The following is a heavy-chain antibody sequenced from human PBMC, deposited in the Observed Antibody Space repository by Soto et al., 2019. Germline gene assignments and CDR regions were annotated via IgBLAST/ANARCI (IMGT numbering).Heavy chain of an antibody. CDR1: GFSFSSYS. V-gene: IGHV3-21*01. CDR2: ISSSASHI. D-gene: IGHD2-15*01. Sequence: EVQLVESGGGLVKPGGSLRLSCAASGFSFSSYSMNWVRQAPGKGLEWVSSISSSASHINYAYSVKGRFTISRDNAKKSLYLQMNSLRAEDTDVYYCARGYTGYCSGGTCYWFDPWGQGTLVTVSS. CDR3: ARGYTGYCSGGTCYWFDP. J-gene: IGHJ5*02.